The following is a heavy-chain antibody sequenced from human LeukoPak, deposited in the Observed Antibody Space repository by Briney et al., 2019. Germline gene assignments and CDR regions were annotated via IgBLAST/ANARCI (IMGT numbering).Heavy chain of an antibody. Sequence: PGGSLRLSCAASGFTFSSYSMNWVRQAPGKGLEWVSYISSSSSTIYYADSVKGRFTISRDNAKNSLYLQMNSLRAEDTAVYYCARDFYSPGPTYWGQGTLVTVSS. CDR3: ARDFYSPGPTY. J-gene: IGHJ4*02. CDR1: GFTFSSYS. V-gene: IGHV3-48*01. CDR2: ISSSSSTI. D-gene: IGHD2/OR15-2a*01.